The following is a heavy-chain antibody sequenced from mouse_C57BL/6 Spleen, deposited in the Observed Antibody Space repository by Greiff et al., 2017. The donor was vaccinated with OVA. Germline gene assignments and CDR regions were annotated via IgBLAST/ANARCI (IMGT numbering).Heavy chain of an antibody. D-gene: IGHD2-4*01. CDR1: GYTFTSYW. CDR3: ARGGFYYDNEGDY. J-gene: IGHJ2*01. Sequence: QVQLQQPGAELVKPGASVKMSCKASGYTFTSYWITWVKQRPGQGLEWIGDIYPGSGSTNYNEKFKSKATLTVDTSSSPAFMQLSSLTSEDAAVYYCARGGFYYDNEGDYWGQGTTLTVSS. CDR2: IYPGSGST. V-gene: IGHV1-55*01.